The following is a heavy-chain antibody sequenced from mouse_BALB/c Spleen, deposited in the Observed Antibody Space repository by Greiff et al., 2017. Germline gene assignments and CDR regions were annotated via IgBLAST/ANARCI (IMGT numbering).Heavy chain of an antibody. D-gene: IGHD2-3*01. CDR1: GYAFSSSW. J-gene: IGHJ4*01. V-gene: IGHV1-82*01. CDR3: ARWLLRDYAMDY. Sequence: QVQLQQSGPELVKPGASVKISCKASGYAFSSSWRNWVKQRPGQGLEWIGRIYPGDGDTNYNGKFKGKATLTADKSSSTAYMQLSSLTSVDSAVYFCARWLLRDYAMDYWGQGTSVTVSS. CDR2: IYPGDGDT.